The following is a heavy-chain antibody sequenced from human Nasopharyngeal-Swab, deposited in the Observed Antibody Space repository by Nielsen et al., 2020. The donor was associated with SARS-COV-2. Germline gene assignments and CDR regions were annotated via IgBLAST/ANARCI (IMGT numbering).Heavy chain of an antibody. CDR2: IYSGGST. V-gene: IGHV3-53*01. D-gene: IGHD6-19*01. J-gene: IGHJ6*02. Sequence: GGSLRLSCAASGFTVSSNYMSWVRQAPWKGLEWVSVIYSGGSTYYADSVKGRFTISRDNSKNTLYLQMNSLRAEDTAVYYCARDLYRQQWPLYNYYGMDVWGQGTTVTVSS. CDR3: ARDLYRQQWPLYNYYGMDV. CDR1: GFTVSSNY.